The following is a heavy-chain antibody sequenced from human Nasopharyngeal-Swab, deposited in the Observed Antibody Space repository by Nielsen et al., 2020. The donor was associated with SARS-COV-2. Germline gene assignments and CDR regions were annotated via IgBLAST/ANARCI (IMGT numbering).Heavy chain of an antibody. CDR1: GGSVSSGSYY. V-gene: IGHV4-61*01. J-gene: IGHJ4*02. CDR3: ARVLVAAVSYFDY. Sequence: SETLSLTCTVSGGSVSSGSYYWSWIRQPPGKGLEWIGYIYYSGSINYNPSLKSRVTISVDTSKNQFSLKLSSVTAADTAVYYCARVLVAAVSYFDYWGQGTLVTVSS. CDR2: IYYSGSI. D-gene: IGHD2-15*01.